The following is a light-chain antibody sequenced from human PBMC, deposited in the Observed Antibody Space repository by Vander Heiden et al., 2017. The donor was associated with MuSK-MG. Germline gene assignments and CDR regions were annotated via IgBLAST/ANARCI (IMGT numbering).Light chain of an antibody. Sequence: DIEMTQSPSSVSASVGDRVTITCRASQGISSWLAWYQQKPVKAPKLLIYAASSLQSGVPSRFSGRGPGSDFTLSIRILHPEAFTTYYCRQSKSLPHTFGGGTKLEIK. J-gene: IGKJ4*01. CDR3: RQSKSLPHT. CDR2: AAS. CDR1: QGISSW. V-gene: IGKV1-12*01.